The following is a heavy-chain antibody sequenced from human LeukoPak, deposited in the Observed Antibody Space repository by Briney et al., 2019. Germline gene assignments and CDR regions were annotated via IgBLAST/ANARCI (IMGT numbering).Heavy chain of an antibody. D-gene: IGHD3-10*01. Sequence: ASVKVSCKASGYTFNMHSIIWVRQAPGQGLEWMGWISAYNGDTKYAEKFQGRVTMTTDRSTSTAYMEMRSLRSDDTAVYFCARQGTFGLLWHWGQGTTVTVSS. V-gene: IGHV1-18*04. CDR3: ARQGTFGLLWH. CDR1: GYTFNMHS. CDR2: ISAYNGDT. J-gene: IGHJ6*02.